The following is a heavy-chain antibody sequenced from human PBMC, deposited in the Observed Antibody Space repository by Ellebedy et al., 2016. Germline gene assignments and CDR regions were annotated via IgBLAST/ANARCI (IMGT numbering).Heavy chain of an antibody. J-gene: IGHJ1*01. V-gene: IGHV3-74*01. CDR3: TRPARDWSGFSTGH. CDR1: GFAVNTYW. D-gene: IGHD3-3*01. CDR2: INTDGTYT. Sequence: GGSLRLXCEASGFAVNTYWIHWVRQTPGKGLVWVSRINTDGTYTNYADSVEGRFTISRDNARNTVTLQMDALRAEDAGIYYCTRPARDWSGFSTGHWGRGTPVTVSS.